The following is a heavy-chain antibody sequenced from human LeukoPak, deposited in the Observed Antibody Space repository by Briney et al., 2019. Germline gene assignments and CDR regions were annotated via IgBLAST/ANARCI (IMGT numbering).Heavy chain of an antibody. CDR1: GYTFTSNC. CDR2: IFPRDSDT. Sequence: GESLKISCKGSGYTFTSNCIGWVRQMPGKGLEWMGIIFPRDSDTVYSPSFQGQVTMSVDKSISTAYLQWSSLKASDTAIYYCARRDYGGHAAYFDYWGQGTLVTVSS. J-gene: IGHJ4*02. D-gene: IGHD4-23*01. V-gene: IGHV5-51*01. CDR3: ARRDYGGHAAYFDY.